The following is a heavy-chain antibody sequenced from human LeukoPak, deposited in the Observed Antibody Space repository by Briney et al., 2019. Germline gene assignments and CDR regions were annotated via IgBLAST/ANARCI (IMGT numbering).Heavy chain of an antibody. J-gene: IGHJ4*02. CDR2: INNDGSTT. D-gene: IGHD6-19*01. CDR3: ARESYSSGWD. V-gene: IGHV3-74*01. CDR1: GFTFSSDW. Sequence: GGSLRLSCAASGFTFSSDWMHWVGQAAGKGLVWVSRINNDGSTTAYADSVKGRFTISRDNARNTLYLQMNSLRAEETAVYYCARESYSSGWDWGQGTLVTVSS.